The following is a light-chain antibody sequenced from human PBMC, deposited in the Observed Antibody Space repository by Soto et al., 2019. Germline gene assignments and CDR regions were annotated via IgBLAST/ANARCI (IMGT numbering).Light chain of an antibody. CDR3: QQYKNWPRT. CDR2: GAS. Sequence: ETVMTQSPATLSVSPGDRATLSCTASQSVSNNLVWYQQKPGQAPRLLIYGASTRATAIPDRFSGSGSGTEFTLTISSLQSEDFAAYYCQQYKNWPRTFGQGTKVEIK. J-gene: IGKJ1*01. V-gene: IGKV3-15*01. CDR1: QSVSNN.